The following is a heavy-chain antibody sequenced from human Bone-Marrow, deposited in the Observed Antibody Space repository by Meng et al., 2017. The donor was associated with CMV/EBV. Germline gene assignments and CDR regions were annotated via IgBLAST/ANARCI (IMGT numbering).Heavy chain of an antibody. CDR3: AGERNYDILTGYYPPVD. V-gene: IGHV4-59*05. Sequence: SETLSLTCTVSGGSISSYYWSWIRQPPGKGLEWIGSIYYSGSTYYNPSLKSRVTISVDTSKNQFSLKLSSVTAADTAVYYCAGERNYDILTGYYPPVDWGQGTLVTVSS. J-gene: IGHJ4*02. CDR1: GGSISSYY. CDR2: IYYSGST. D-gene: IGHD3-9*01.